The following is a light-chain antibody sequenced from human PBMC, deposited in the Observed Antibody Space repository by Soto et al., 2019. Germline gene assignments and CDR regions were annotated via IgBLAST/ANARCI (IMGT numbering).Light chain of an antibody. Sequence: QAVVTQPPSASGTPGQRVTISCSGSISNIGSNTVNWYQQLPGTAPKLLIYSNNRRPSGVPDRFSGAKSGTSASLAISGLQYEDEADYYCAAWDDSLNGPVFGGGTKLTVL. J-gene: IGLJ2*01. CDR2: SNN. CDR1: ISNIGSNT. V-gene: IGLV1-44*01. CDR3: AAWDDSLNGPV.